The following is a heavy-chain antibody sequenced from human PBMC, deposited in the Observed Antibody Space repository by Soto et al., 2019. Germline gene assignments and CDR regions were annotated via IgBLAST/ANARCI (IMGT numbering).Heavy chain of an antibody. V-gene: IGHV1-18*01. CDR2: ISVYNGNT. Sequence: ASVKASCKASGGTFRSYARSWVRQAPGQGLEWMGWISVYNGNTNYEQKLQGRVTMTTDTSTSTVYMELRSLRSDDTAVYYCARGDGLWYFDLWGRGTLVTVSA. D-gene: IGHD2-8*01. CDR1: GGTFRSYA. J-gene: IGHJ2*01. CDR3: ARGDGLWYFDL.